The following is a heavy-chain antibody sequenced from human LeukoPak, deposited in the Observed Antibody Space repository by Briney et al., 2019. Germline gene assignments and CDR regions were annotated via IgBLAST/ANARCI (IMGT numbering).Heavy chain of an antibody. V-gene: IGHV4-59*10. CDR1: GGSFSGYY. J-gene: IGHJ4*02. CDR2: IYTSGST. Sequence: PPETLSLTCAVYGGSFSGYYWSWIRQPAGKGLEWIGRIYTSGSTNYNPSLKSRVTMSVDTSKNQFSLKLSSVTAADTAVYYCARGPNSYAQPRFDYWGQGTLVTVSS. D-gene: IGHD5-18*01. CDR3: ARGPNSYAQPRFDY.